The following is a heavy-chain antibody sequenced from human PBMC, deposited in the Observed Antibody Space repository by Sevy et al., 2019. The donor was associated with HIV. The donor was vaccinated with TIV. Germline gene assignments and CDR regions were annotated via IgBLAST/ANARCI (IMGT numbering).Heavy chain of an antibody. D-gene: IGHD2-15*01. V-gene: IGHV3-21*01. CDR1: GFTFSNYN. CDR2: ISSSSRYI. J-gene: IGHJ6*02. Sequence: GGSLRLSCAASGFTFSNYNMNWVRQAPGKGLEWVSSISSSSRYIYYAGSMKGRFTISRDNAKNSLYLQMNSLRAEDTAVYYCARVVAYCSGGSCFPGYYYGMDVWGQGTTVTVSS. CDR3: ARVVAYCSGGSCFPGYYYGMDV.